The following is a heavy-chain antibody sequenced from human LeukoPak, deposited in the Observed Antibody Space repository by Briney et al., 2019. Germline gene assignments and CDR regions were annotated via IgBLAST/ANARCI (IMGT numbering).Heavy chain of an antibody. CDR1: GGTFISYA. CDR3: ARDKSSNYYYYYGMDV. CDR2: IIPIFGTA. V-gene: IGHV1-69*13. Sequence: SSVNVSCKASGGTFISYAISWVRQPPGQGLEWMGGIIPIFGTANYAQKFRGRVTITADESTSTAYMELSSLRSEDTAVYYCARDKSSNYYYYYGMDVWGQGTTVTVSS. J-gene: IGHJ6*02.